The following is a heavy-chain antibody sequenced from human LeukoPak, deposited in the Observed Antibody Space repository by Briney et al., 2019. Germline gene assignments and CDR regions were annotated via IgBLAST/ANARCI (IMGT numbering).Heavy chain of an antibody. Sequence: PGGSLRLSCAASGFTFSSYGMHWVRRAPGKGLEWVAVIWYDGSNKYYADSVKGRFTISRDNSKNTLYLQMNSLRAEDTAVYYCARDRRGYSYGLLDYWGQGTLVTVSS. J-gene: IGHJ4*02. CDR3: ARDRRGYSYGLLDY. D-gene: IGHD5-18*01. CDR1: GFTFSSYG. CDR2: IWYDGSNK. V-gene: IGHV3-33*01.